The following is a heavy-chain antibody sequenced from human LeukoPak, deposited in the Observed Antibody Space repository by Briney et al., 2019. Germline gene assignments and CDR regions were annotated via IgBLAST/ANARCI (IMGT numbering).Heavy chain of an antibody. V-gene: IGHV3-21*01. CDR1: GFTFSTYT. J-gene: IGHJ4*02. D-gene: IGHD5-24*01. CDR2: ITSTSSDI. CDR3: ARDAGGYNSDY. Sequence: GGSLRVSCAASGFTFSTYTMNWVRQAPGKGLEWVSSITSTSSDIYYADSVKGRFTMSRDNAKSSLYLQMNSLRAEDTAVYYCARDAGGYNSDYWGQGTLVTASS.